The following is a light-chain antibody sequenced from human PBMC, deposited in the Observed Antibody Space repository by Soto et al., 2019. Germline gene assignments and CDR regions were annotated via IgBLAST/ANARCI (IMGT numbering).Light chain of an antibody. J-gene: IGLJ1*01. Sequence: QSALTQPASVSGSPGQSIAISCTGTSSDVGGYDYVSWYQQHPDKAPKLMIYEVTKRPSGVSNRFSGSKSGNTASLTISGLQPEDEADYYGSSHTSGNTRVFGSGTKLTVL. CDR2: EVT. CDR1: SSDVGGYDY. V-gene: IGLV2-14*01. CDR3: SSHTSGNTRV.